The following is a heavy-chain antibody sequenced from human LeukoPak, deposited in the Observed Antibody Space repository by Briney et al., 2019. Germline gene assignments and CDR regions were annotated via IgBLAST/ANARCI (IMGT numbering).Heavy chain of an antibody. Sequence: SETLSLTCTVSGGSISSYYWSWIRQPPGKGLEWIGYIYYSGSTNYNPSLKSRVTISVDTSKNHFSLKLSSVTAADTAVYYCARGGSTGTNLNWVDPWGQGTLVTVSS. CDR3: ARGGSTGTNLNWVDP. D-gene: IGHD1-1*01. V-gene: IGHV4-59*01. CDR2: IYYSGST. CDR1: GGSISSYY. J-gene: IGHJ5*02.